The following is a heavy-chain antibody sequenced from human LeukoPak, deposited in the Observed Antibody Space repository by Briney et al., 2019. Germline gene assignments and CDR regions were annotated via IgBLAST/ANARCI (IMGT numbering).Heavy chain of an antibody. J-gene: IGHJ3*02. V-gene: IGHV3-9*01. CDR3: AKEPYYYDSSGYYLSPI. CDR1: GFTFDDYA. Sequence: PGRSLRLSCAASGFTFDDYAMHWVRQAPGKGLEWVSGISWNSGSIGYADSVKGRFTISRDNAKNSLYLQMNSLRAEDTALYYRAKEPYYYDSSGYYLSPIWGQGTMVTVSS. D-gene: IGHD3-22*01. CDR2: ISWNSGSI.